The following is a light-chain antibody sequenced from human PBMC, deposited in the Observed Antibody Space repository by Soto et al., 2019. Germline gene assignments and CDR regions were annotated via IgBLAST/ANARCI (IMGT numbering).Light chain of an antibody. J-gene: IGLJ3*02. CDR1: SGAVTSGHY. CDR2: GTN. CDR3: LLSYNAVRV. V-gene: IGLV7-46*02. Sequence: QSVVTQEPSLTVSPGGTVTLTCGSSSGAVTSGHYPYWIQQRPGQAPRTLIYGTNNKHSWTPDRFSGSLRGGKAALTLLCAQPEDDAEYYCLLSYNAVRVFGGGTKVTVL.